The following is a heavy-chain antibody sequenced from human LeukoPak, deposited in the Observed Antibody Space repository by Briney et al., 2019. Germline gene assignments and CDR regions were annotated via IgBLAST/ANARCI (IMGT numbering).Heavy chain of an antibody. CDR2: IYPGDSDT. J-gene: IGHJ4*02. CDR3: ARRRAYCGGDCYSYFDY. Sequence: GESLKISCKGSGYSFTSYWIGWVRQMPGKGLEWMGIIYPGDSDTRYSPSFQGQVTISADKSISTAYLQWSGLKASDTAMYYCARRRAYCGGDCYSYFDYWGQGTLVTVSS. V-gene: IGHV5-51*01. D-gene: IGHD2-21*02. CDR1: GYSFTSYW.